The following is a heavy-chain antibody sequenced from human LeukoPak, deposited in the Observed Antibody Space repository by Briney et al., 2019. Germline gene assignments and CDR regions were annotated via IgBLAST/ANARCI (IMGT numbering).Heavy chain of an antibody. CDR2: INPNSGGT. V-gene: IGHV1-2*02. J-gene: IGHJ6*02. D-gene: IGHD3-16*02. CDR3: ARDRAHLITFGGVIVWSSMDV. Sequence: ASVKVSCKASGYTFTGYYMHWVRQAPGQGLEWMGWINPNSGGTNYAQKFQGRVTMTRDTSISTAYMELSRLRSDDTAVYYCARDRAHLITFGGVIVWSSMDVWGQGTTVTVSS. CDR1: GYTFTGYY.